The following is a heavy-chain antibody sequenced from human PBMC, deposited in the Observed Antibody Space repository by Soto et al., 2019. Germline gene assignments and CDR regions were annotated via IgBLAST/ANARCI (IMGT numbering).Heavy chain of an antibody. V-gene: IGHV3-7*01. CDR2: IKQDGSEK. D-gene: IGHD6-13*01. Sequence: DVQLVESGGGLVQPGGSLRLSCAASGFTFSSYWMSWVRQAPGKGLEWVANIKQDGSEKYYVDSVKGRFTISRDNAKNSLHLQINSLRAEDTAVYYCAREVSISWYIYYFDSWGQGTLVTVSS. CDR1: GFTFSSYW. CDR3: AREVSISWYIYYFDS. J-gene: IGHJ4*02.